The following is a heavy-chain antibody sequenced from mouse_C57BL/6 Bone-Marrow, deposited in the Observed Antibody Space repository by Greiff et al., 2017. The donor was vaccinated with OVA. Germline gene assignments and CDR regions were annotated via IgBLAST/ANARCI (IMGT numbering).Heavy chain of an antibody. CDR2: IYPRSGNT. D-gene: IGHD2-3*01. Sequence: QVQLKESGAELARPGASVKLSCKASGYTFTSYGISWVKQRTGQGLEWIGEIYPRSGNTYYNEKFKGKATLTADKSSSTAYMELRSLTSEDSAVYFCARTFICDGYYAGFAYWGQGTLVTVSA. CDR1: GYTFTSYG. CDR3: ARTFICDGYYAGFAY. V-gene: IGHV1-81*01. J-gene: IGHJ3*01.